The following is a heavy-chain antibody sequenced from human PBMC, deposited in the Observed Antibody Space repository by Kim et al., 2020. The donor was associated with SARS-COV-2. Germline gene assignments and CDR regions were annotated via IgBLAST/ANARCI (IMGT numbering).Heavy chain of an antibody. CDR1: GYTFTSYG. D-gene: IGHD3-3*01. CDR3: ARRTSITIFGVVTFYGMDV. J-gene: IGHJ6*02. Sequence: ASVKVSCKVSGYTFTSYGISWVRQAPGQGLEWMGWISAYNGNTNYAQKLQGRVTMTTDTSTSTAYMELRSLRSDDTAVYYCARRTSITIFGVVTFYGMDVWGQGTTVTVSS. V-gene: IGHV1-18*01. CDR2: ISAYNGNT.